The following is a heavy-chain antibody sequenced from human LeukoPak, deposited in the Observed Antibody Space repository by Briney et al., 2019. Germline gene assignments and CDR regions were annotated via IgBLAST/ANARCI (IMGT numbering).Heavy chain of an antibody. CDR2: IDPSDSYT. CDR1: GYSFTSYW. CDR3: ARHQLLGPCFKGVCSDAFDI. D-gene: IGHD2-8*01. V-gene: IGHV5-10-1*01. Sequence: GESLKISFQGSGYSFTSYWISWVRQMPGKGLEWMGRIDPSDSYTNYSPSFQGHLTISADKSISTAYLQWSSLKASDTAMYYCARHQLLGPCFKGVCSDAFDIWGQGTMVTVSS. J-gene: IGHJ3*02.